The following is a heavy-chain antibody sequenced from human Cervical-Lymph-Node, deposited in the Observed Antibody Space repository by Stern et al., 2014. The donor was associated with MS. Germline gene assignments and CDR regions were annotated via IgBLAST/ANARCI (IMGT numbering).Heavy chain of an antibody. CDR1: GGTFSSYA. Sequence: LQLVESGAEVKKPGSSVKVSCKASGGTFSSYAISWVRQAPGQGLEWMGGLIPIFGTANYAQKFQGRVTITADESTSTAYMELSSLRSEDTAVYYCARDKGYYDSSGYYYEYFQHWGQGTLVTVSS. V-gene: IGHV1-69*01. CDR3: ARDKGYYDSSGYYYEYFQH. J-gene: IGHJ1*01. CDR2: LIPIFGTA. D-gene: IGHD3-22*01.